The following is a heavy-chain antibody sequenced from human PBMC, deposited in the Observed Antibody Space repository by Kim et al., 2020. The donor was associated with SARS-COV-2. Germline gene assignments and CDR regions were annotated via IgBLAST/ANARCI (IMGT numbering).Heavy chain of an antibody. J-gene: IGHJ6*02. V-gene: IGHV3-30*07. Sequence: KGRFTISRDNSKTTLYLQMNSLRAEDTAVYYCARGGYSSSWRGYYYGMDVWGQGTTVTVSS. CDR3: ARGGYSSSWRGYYYGMDV. D-gene: IGHD6-13*01.